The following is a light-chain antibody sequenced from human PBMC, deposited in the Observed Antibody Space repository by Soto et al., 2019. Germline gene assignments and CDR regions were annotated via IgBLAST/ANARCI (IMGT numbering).Light chain of an antibody. CDR1: QSISTW. Sequence: DIQMTQSPSTLSASVGDRVTITCRASQSISTWLAWYQQKLGKAPKLLIYYASTLESGVPSRFSGSGSGTEFTLTISSLQPDDFAIYYCQHSNSFPYTFGQGTKLEI. CDR2: YAS. V-gene: IGKV1-5*01. J-gene: IGKJ2*01. CDR3: QHSNSFPYT.